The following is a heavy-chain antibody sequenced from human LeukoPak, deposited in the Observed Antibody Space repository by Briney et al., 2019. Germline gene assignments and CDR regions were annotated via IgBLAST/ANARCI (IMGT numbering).Heavy chain of an antibody. J-gene: IGHJ4*02. CDR2: IQDDGSDT. V-gene: IGHV3-7*01. CDR1: VYTFGGYW. Sequence: QPGGSLRLSCAASVYTFGGYWMIWVRQAPGKGLEWVANIQDDGSDTYYVDSVKGRFTISRDNAKNSLFLQMNSLRVEDTALYYCVRGGFNLDYWGQGTLVTVSS. CDR3: VRGGFNLDY.